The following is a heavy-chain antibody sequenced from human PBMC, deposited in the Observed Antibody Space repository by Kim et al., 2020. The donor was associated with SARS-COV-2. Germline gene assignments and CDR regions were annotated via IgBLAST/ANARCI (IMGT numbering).Heavy chain of an antibody. D-gene: IGHD6-13*01. J-gene: IGHJ4*02. Sequence: GGSLRLSCAASGFSFSTNWMHWDRQAPGKGLVWVSRIKSDGSITSYADFVKGRFTISRDNAKNTLYLQMNSLRAEDTAAHYCVIFQQLAPNYWGQGTLV. CDR3: VIFQQLAPNY. CDR1: GFSFSTNW. V-gene: IGHV3-74*01. CDR2: IKSDGSIT.